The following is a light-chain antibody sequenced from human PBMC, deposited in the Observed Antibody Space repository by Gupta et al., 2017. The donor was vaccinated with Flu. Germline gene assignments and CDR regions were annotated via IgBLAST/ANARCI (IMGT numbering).Light chain of an antibody. CDR3: CSFTNNKTWV. J-gene: IGLJ3*02. CDR1: NSDVGGHNY. V-gene: IGLV2-14*01. Sequence: QSALTQPAPVSGSPVHSITLSSTCTNSDVGGHNYVSWFQQHPGKVPKLMIYEVSNRPSGVSNRFSGFKYGNTASLAISGLQPEDEADYYCCSFTNNKTWVFGGGTILTVL. CDR2: EVS.